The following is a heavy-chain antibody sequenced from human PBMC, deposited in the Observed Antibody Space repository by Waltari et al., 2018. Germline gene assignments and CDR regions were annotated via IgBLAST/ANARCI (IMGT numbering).Heavy chain of an antibody. Sequence: EVQLVESGGGLVQPGGSLRLSCAASGFPFSSYAMSSVRQAPGTGLEWVSASSGSGGSTYYADSVKGRFTISRDNSKNTLYLQMNSLRAEDTAVYYCAKGLRSYYDILTGSEQDWGQGTLVTVSS. V-gene: IGHV3-23*04. D-gene: IGHD3-9*01. J-gene: IGHJ4*02. CDR1: GFPFSSYA. CDR2: SSGSGGST. CDR3: AKGLRSYYDILTGSEQD.